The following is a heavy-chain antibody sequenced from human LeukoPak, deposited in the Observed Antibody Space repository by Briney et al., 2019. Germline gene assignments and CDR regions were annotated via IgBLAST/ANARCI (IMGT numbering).Heavy chain of an antibody. J-gene: IGHJ4*02. CDR3: ARHGRDYYDSSGFDY. CDR1: GGSFSGYY. Sequence: SETLSLTCAVYGGSFSGYYWSWIRQPPGKGLEWIGEINHSGSTNYNPSLKSRVTISVDTSKNQFSLKLSSVTAADTAVYYCARHGRDYYDSSGFDYWGQGTLVTVSS. V-gene: IGHV4-34*01. CDR2: INHSGST. D-gene: IGHD3-22*01.